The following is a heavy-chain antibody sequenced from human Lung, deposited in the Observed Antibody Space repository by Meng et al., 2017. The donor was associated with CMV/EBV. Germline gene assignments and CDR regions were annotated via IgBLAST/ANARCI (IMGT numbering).Heavy chain of an antibody. J-gene: IGHJ4*02. Sequence: GESXKISCAASRFTFSSYAMHWVRQAPGKGLEWVATISYDGRNEYYADSVKGRFTISRDNSKNTLYLQVNSPRPEDTAVYYCARGTRFLDWSLYGVIDYWGQGTRVTGAS. CDR2: ISYDGRNE. D-gene: IGHD3/OR15-3a*01. CDR3: ARGTRFLDWSLYGVIDY. CDR1: RFTFSSYA. V-gene: IGHV3-30*04.